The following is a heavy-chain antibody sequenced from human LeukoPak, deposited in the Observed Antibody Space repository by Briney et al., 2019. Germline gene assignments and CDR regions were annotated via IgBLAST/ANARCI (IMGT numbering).Heavy chain of an antibody. J-gene: IGHJ4*02. D-gene: IGHD5-18*01. CDR1: GYSFTSYW. V-gene: IGHV5-51*01. CDR2: VYGGDSES. CDR3: ARRPRYSNGRDYFDF. Sequence: PGESLKISCKGSGYSFTSYWIGWVRQMPGKGLVWMGSVYGGDSESRYSPSFQGHVTISADKSSNIASLQWSSLKASDTAIYYCARRPRYSNGRDYFDFRGQGTPVIVSS.